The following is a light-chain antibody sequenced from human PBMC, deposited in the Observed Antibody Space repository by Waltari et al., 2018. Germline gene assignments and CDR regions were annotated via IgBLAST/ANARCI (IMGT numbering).Light chain of an antibody. CDR3: QHHDNSPFP. CDR1: QDINNW. J-gene: IGKJ3*01. Sequence: DIQMTQSPSSLSASVGDRVTITCRASQDINNWLGWYQQKPGKAPRLLIYRASNLETGVPSRFCGRGSGTEFTLNISCLQPEDIATYYCQHHDNSPFPLGPGT. CDR2: RAS. V-gene: IGKV1-33*01.